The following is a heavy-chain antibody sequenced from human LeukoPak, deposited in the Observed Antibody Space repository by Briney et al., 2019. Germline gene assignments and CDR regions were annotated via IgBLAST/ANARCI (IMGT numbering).Heavy chain of an antibody. V-gene: IGHV3-23*01. J-gene: IGHJ4*02. CDR3: AIGSGSYYGAQFDY. CDR2: ISGSGGST. Sequence: GGSLRLSCAASGFTFRSYGMSWVRQAPGKGLEWVSAISGSGGSTYYADSVKGRSTISRDNSKNTLYLQMNSLRAEDTAVYYCAIGSGSYYGAQFDYWGQGTLVTVSS. D-gene: IGHD1-26*01. CDR1: GFTFRSYG.